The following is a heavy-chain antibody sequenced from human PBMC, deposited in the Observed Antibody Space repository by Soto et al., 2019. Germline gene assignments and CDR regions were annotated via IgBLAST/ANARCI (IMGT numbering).Heavy chain of an antibody. V-gene: IGHV4-4*02. J-gene: IGHJ4*02. CDR2: IYHSGST. Sequence: PSETLSLTCAVSGGSISSSNWWSWVRQPPGKGLDWIGEIYHSGSTNYNPSLKSRVTISVDTSKNQFSLKLSSVTAADTAVYYCARHGMDYYDSSGYYYSPYYFDYWGQGTLVTVSS. CDR3: ARHGMDYYDSSGYYYSPYYFDY. CDR1: GGSISSSNW. D-gene: IGHD3-22*01.